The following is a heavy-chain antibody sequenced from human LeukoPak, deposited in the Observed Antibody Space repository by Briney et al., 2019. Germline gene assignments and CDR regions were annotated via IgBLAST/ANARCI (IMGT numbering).Heavy chain of an antibody. V-gene: IGHV3-11*05. Sequence: GGSLRLSCGASGFSFSDYYMSWIRQAPGKGLEWVSCISGSGLYTNYADSVKGRFTISRDNAKNSLYLQMNSLRVEDTAVYSCARGGTTMTEDFDYWGQGTLVTVSS. J-gene: IGHJ4*02. D-gene: IGHD4-17*01. CDR2: ISGSGLYT. CDR1: GFSFSDYY. CDR3: ARGGTTMTEDFDY.